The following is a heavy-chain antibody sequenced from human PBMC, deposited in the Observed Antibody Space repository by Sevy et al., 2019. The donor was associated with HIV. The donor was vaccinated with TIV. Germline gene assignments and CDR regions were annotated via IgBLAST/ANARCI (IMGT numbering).Heavy chain of an antibody. J-gene: IGHJ6*02. Sequence: GGSLRLSCAASGFTFSSHWMSWVRQAPGKGLGWVANIRQDGSDKYYVDSMKGRFTISRDNAKNSLYLQMNSLRAEDTAVYYCARDTGGIGMDVWGQGTTVTVSS. CDR2: IRQDGSDK. D-gene: IGHD6-13*01. CDR1: GFTFSSHW. CDR3: ARDTGGIGMDV. V-gene: IGHV3-7*01.